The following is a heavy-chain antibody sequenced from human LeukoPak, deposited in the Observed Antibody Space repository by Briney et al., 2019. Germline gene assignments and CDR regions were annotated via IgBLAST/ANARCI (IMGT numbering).Heavy chain of an antibody. CDR2: IIPIFGTA. V-gene: IGHV1-69*13. CDR3: ARETADYYDSSGYYTTFDY. D-gene: IGHD3-22*01. CDR1: GGTFSSYA. Sequence: SVKVSCKASGGTFSSYAISWVRQAPGQGLEWMGGIIPIFGTANYAQKFQGRVTITADESTSTAYMELSSLRSEGTAVYYCARETADYYDSSGYYTTFDYWGQGTLVTVSS. J-gene: IGHJ4*02.